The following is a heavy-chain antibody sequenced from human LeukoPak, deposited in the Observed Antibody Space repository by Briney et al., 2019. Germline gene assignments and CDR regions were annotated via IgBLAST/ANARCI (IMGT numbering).Heavy chain of an antibody. Sequence: PGGSLRLSCAASGFSFSSYAMSWVRQAPGKGLEWVSAISGSGGSTDYADSVKGRFTISRDNSKNTLYLHMNSLRAEDTAVYYCAKEACSSTSCYVLVWGQGTLVTVSS. CDR1: GFSFSSYA. CDR2: ISGSGGST. D-gene: IGHD2-2*01. V-gene: IGHV3-23*01. CDR3: AKEACSSTSCYVLV. J-gene: IGHJ4*02.